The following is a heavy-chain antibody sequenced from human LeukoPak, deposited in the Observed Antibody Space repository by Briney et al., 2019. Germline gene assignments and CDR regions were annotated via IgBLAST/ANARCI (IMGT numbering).Heavy chain of an antibody. J-gene: IGHJ5*02. V-gene: IGHV1-69*05. D-gene: IGHD6-13*01. CDR3: ARGKEQQLVRDNWFDP. Sequence: SVKVSCKASGGTFSSYAINWVRQAPGQGLEWMGELIPIFSTSNYAQKFQGRVTLTRDTSTSTVYMELSSLRSEDTAVYYCARGKEQQLVRDNWFDPWGQGTLVTVSS. CDR1: GGTFSSYA. CDR2: LIPIFSTS.